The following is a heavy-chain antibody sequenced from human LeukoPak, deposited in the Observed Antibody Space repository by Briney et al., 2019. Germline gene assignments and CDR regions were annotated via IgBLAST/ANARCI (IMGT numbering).Heavy chain of an antibody. CDR1: GGSISNFY. J-gene: IGHJ4*02. CDR2: IHYSGST. V-gene: IGHV4-59*01. CDR3: ARVYRADFGRGFSPNSDH. Sequence: SETLSLTCTVSGGSISNFYWSWIRQPPGKGLEWIGYIHYSGSTNYNPSLKSRVTISLDTSKNQFSLKLSSVTAADTAVYYCARVYRADFGRGFSPNSDHLGQGPLV. D-gene: IGHD3-3*01.